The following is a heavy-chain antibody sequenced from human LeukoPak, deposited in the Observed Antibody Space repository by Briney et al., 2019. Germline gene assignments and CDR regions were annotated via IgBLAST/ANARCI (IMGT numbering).Heavy chain of an antibody. Sequence: GRSMRLSSAASASTFSSYAMHWDRQAPGKGMEWVALISYDGGIVYCADSVKGRFTISRDSSKNTLYLHMNSLRTEDTAVYYCARDPAGYTYGYWGYFDYWGQGILVTVSS. J-gene: IGHJ4*02. CDR2: ISYDGGIV. V-gene: IGHV3-30-3*01. D-gene: IGHD5-18*01. CDR1: ASTFSSYA. CDR3: ARDPAGYTYGYWGYFDY.